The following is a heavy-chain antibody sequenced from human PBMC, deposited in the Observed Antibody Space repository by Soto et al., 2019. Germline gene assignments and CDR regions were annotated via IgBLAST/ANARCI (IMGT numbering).Heavy chain of an antibody. Sequence: QVQLVQSGAEVKKPGASVKVSCKVSGYTLTELSMHWVRQAPGKGLEWMGGFDPEDGETIYAQKFQGRVTMTEDTXXDXAXXELRSPRSEDTAVYYCATGLEANYYGSGARYPPDYWGQGTLVTVSS. CDR2: FDPEDGET. D-gene: IGHD3-10*01. J-gene: IGHJ4*02. CDR3: ATGLEANYYGSGARYPPDY. CDR1: GYTLTELS. V-gene: IGHV1-24*01.